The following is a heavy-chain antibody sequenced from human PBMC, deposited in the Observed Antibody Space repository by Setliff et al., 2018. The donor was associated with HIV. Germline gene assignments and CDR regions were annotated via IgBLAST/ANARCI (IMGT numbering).Heavy chain of an antibody. J-gene: IGHJ4*02. CDR1: GFTFSSYW. V-gene: IGHV3-74*01. Sequence: GGSLRLSCAASGFTFSSYWMHWVRQAPGKGLVWVSRINSDGSSTSYADSVKGRFTISRDNSKNTLYLQMNSLRAEDTAVYYCARDQVANYYGSGIDSWGQGTLVTVSS. D-gene: IGHD3-10*01. CDR2: INSDGSST. CDR3: ARDQVANYYGSGIDS.